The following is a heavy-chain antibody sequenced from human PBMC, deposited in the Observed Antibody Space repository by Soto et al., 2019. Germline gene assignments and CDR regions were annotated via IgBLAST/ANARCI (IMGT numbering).Heavy chain of an antibody. CDR1: GYTFTSYD. CDR2: MNPNSGNT. D-gene: IGHD3-10*01. V-gene: IGHV1-8*01. Sequence: ASVKVSCKASGYTFTSYDINWVRQATGQGLEWMGWMNPNSGNTGYAQKFQGRATMTRNTSISTAYMELSSLRSEDTAVYYCARGPSSGSYYNWFDPWGQGTLVTVSS. CDR3: ARGPSSGSYYNWFDP. J-gene: IGHJ5*02.